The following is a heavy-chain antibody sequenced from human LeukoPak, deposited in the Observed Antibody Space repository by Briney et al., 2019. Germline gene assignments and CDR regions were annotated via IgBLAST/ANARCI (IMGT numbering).Heavy chain of an antibody. CDR2: IYYSAIT. V-gene: IGHV4-30-4*08. CDR1: GGSIISGDYY. CDR3: ARPHEEVAFHV. J-gene: IGHJ3*01. Sequence: SETLSLTCTVSGGSIISGDYYWGCLRQPPGKGLEWIGYIYYSAITYYTPSLKSRVTISVDTSKDQFSQKLSSGSAADTAVYYCARPHEEVAFHVWREETMVTVPS.